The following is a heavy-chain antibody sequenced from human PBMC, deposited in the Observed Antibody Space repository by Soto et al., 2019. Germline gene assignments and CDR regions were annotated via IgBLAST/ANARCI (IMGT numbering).Heavy chain of an antibody. V-gene: IGHV3-7*01. CDR3: ARDRYSYYDFWSGSLPYYYYGMDV. CDR2: IKQDGSEK. D-gene: IGHD3-3*01. J-gene: IGHJ6*02. CDR1: GFTFSSYW. Sequence: HPGGSLRLSCAASGFTFSSYWMSWVRQAPGKGLEWVANIKQDGSEKYYVDSVKGRFTISRDNAKNSLYLQMSSLRAEDTAVYYCARDRYSYYDFWSGSLPYYYYGMDVWGQGTKVTVSS.